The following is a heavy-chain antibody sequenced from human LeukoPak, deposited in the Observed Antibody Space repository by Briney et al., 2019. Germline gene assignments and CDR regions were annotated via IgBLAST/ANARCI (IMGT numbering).Heavy chain of an antibody. CDR3: ARVSGIYFVY. D-gene: IGHD1-26*01. CDR1: GGSISSSDW. Sequence: SETLSLTCAVSGGSISSSDWWSWVRQPPGKGVEWRGQIYYSGSTNYNPSLKRRVTISVDKSKNLFSLTLSSVVSADTAVYYYARVSGIYFVYWGQGTLVTVSS. V-gene: IGHV4-4*02. J-gene: IGHJ4*02. CDR2: IYYSGST.